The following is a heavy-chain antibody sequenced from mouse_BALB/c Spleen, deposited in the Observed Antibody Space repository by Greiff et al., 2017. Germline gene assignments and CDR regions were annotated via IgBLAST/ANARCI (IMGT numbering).Heavy chain of an antibody. CDR3: ARDSLLLYYFDY. J-gene: IGHJ2*01. Sequence: VMLVESGPGLVAPSQSLSITCTVSGFSLTSYGVHWVRQPPGKGLEWLGVIWAGGSTNYNSALMSRLSISKDNSKSQVFLKMNSLQTDDTAMYYCARDSLLLYYFDYWGQGTTLTVSS. CDR2: IWAGGST. D-gene: IGHD1-1*01. V-gene: IGHV2-9*02. CDR1: GFSLTSYG.